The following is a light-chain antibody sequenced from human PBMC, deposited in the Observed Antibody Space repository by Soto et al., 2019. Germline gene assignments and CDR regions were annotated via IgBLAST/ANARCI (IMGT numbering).Light chain of an antibody. J-gene: IGKJ3*01. CDR2: GAS. Sequence: EIVMTQSPATLSVSPGERATLSCRASQSVSSNLAWYQQKPGQAPRLLIYGASTRATGIPARFSGSGSGTEFTLTISSVQSEDFAVYYCQQYNNWPGTFGPGTKVDIK. CDR3: QQYNNWPGT. V-gene: IGKV3-15*01. CDR1: QSVSSN.